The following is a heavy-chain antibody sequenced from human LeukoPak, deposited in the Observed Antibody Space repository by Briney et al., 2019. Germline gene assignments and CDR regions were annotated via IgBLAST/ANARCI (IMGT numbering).Heavy chain of an antibody. J-gene: IGHJ5*02. CDR1: GYTFTSYY. Sequence: GASVKVSCKASGYTFTSYYLHWVRQAPGQGLEWMGIINLSGGSTSYAQKFQGRVTTTRDTSTSTVYMELSSLRSEDTAVYYCARTLTLPNWFDPWGQGTLVTVSS. CDR3: ARTLTLPNWFDP. D-gene: IGHD2-21*02. CDR2: INLSGGST. V-gene: IGHV1-46*01.